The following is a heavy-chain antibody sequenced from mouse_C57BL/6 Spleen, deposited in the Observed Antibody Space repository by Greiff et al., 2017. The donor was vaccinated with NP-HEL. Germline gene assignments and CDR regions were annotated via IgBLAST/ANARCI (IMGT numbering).Heavy chain of an antibody. CDR3: ARGRSDY. J-gene: IGHJ2*01. CDR2: INPNNGGT. V-gene: IGHV1-26*01. CDR1: GYTFTDYY. Sequence: EVQLQQSGPELVKPGASVKISCKASGYTFTDYYMNWVKQSHGKSLEWIGDINPNNGGTSYNQKFKGKATLTVDKSSSTAYMELRSLTSEDSAVYYCARGRSDYWGQGTTLTVSS.